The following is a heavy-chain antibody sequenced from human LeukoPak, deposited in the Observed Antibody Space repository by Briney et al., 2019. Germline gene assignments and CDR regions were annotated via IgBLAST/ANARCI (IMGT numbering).Heavy chain of an antibody. CDR3: AKPLEYSSSTQAFDI. D-gene: IGHD6-6*01. V-gene: IGHV3-30*02. CDR1: GFTFSSYG. CDR2: IRYDGSNK. Sequence: GGSLRLSCAASGFTFSSYGMHWVRQAPGKGLEWVAFIRYDGSNKYYADSVKGRFTISRDNSKNTLYLQMNSLRAEDTAVYYCAKPLEYSSSTQAFDIWGQGTMVTVSS. J-gene: IGHJ3*02.